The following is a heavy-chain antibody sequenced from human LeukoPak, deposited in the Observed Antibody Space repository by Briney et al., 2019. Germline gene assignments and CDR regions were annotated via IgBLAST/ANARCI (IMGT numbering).Heavy chain of an antibody. D-gene: IGHD6-13*01. CDR1: GFDFGGLW. Sequence: GGSLRLSCTASGFDFGGLWMSWVRQAPGKGLEWVSYISSSSSTIYYADSVKGRFTISRDNAKNSLYLQMNSLRAEDTAVYYCARDGVGSSFQFDYWGQGTLATVSS. J-gene: IGHJ4*02. CDR2: ISSSSSTI. CDR3: ARDGVGSSFQFDY. V-gene: IGHV3-48*01.